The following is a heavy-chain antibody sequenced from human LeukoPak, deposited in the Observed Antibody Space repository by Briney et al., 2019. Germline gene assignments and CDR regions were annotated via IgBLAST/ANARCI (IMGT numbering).Heavy chain of an antibody. CDR3: ARDFVQFKHITMIVPNWFDP. Sequence: PPGGSLRLSCAASGFTFSRHWMSWVRQAPGKGLEWVANLKQDGNEIHYVDSVKGRFTISRDNAKNSLYLQMNSLRAEDTAVYYCARDFVQFKHITMIVPNWFDPWGQGTLVTVSS. V-gene: IGHV3-7*01. D-gene: IGHD3-22*01. CDR2: LKQDGNEI. CDR1: GFTFSRHW. J-gene: IGHJ5*02.